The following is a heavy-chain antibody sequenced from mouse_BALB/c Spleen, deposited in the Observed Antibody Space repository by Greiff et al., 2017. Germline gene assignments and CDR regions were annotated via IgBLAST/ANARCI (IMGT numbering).Heavy chain of an antibody. V-gene: IGHV5-17*02. CDR1: GFTFSSFG. J-gene: IGHJ4*01. D-gene: IGHD4-1*01. CDR2: ISSGSSTI. CDR3: ARRTGTHYYAMDY. Sequence: DVMLVESGGGLVQPGGSRKLSCAASGFTFSSFGMHWVRQAPEKGLEWVAYISSGSSTIYYADTVKGRFTISRDNPKNTLFLQMTSLRSEDTAMYYCARRTGTHYYAMDYWGQGTSVTVSS.